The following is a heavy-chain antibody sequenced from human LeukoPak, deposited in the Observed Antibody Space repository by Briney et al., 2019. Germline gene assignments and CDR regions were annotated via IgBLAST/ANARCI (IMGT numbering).Heavy chain of an antibody. CDR2: IYYSGST. Sequence: SETLSLTCTVSGGSISSYYWSWIRQPPGKGLEWIGYIYYSGSTNYNPSLKSRVTISVDTSKNQLSLKLSSVTAADTAVYYCARDPYYGSGSSWFDPWGQGTLVTVSS. CDR3: ARDPYYGSGSSWFDP. D-gene: IGHD3-10*01. V-gene: IGHV4-59*01. CDR1: GGSISSYY. J-gene: IGHJ5*02.